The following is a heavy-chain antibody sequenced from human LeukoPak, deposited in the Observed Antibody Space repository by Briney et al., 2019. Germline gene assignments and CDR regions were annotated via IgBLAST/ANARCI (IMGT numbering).Heavy chain of an antibody. CDR2: IYYSGST. CDR1: GGSISSGGYY. D-gene: IGHD2-2*02. CDR3: ARAAIGGYYFDY. Sequence: SETLSLTCTVSGGSISSGGYYWSWIRQHPGKGLEWIGYIYYSGSTYYNPSLNSPVTTSVDTSKNQCSLKPTSVTAADTAVYCSARAAIGGYYFDYCGQGTLVTVSS. V-gene: IGHV4-31*01. J-gene: IGHJ4*01.